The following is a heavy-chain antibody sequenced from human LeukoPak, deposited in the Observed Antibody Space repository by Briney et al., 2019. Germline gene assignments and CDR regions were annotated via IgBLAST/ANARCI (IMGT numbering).Heavy chain of an antibody. CDR3: ARVSYSYGVDY. CDR1: GYTFTSYG. CDR2: INPNSGGT. Sequence: ASVKVSCKASGYTFTSYGISWVRQAPGQGLEWMGWINPNSGGTNYAQKFQGRVTMTRDTSISTAYMELSRLRSDDTAVYYCARVSYSYGVDYWGQGTLVTVSS. J-gene: IGHJ4*02. V-gene: IGHV1-2*02. D-gene: IGHD5-18*01.